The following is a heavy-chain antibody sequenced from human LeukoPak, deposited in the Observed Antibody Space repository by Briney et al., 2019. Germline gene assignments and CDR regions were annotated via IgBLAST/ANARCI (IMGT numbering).Heavy chain of an antibody. V-gene: IGHV3-7*01. D-gene: IGHD3-10*01. CDR1: GFSFNIYW. CDR3: AREGLYSGSASSDLDY. J-gene: IGHJ4*02. CDR2: INHDGSEK. Sequence: PGGSLILSCAASGFSFNIYWMSWVRQAPGKGLEWVANINHDGSEKYYVDSVKGRFTISRDNAENSLYLQMNSLRAEDTALYFCAREGLYSGSASSDLDYWGQGTLVTVSS.